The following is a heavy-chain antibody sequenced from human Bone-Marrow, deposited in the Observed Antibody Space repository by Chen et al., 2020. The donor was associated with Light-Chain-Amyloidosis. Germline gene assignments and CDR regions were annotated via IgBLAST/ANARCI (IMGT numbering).Heavy chain of an antibody. CDR2: ISYDGSDK. D-gene: IGHD2-2*01. V-gene: IGHV3-30*03. CDR3: ARRGDCTTTTCYQFDY. J-gene: IGHJ4*02. Sequence: QVQLVESGGGVVQSGRSLRLSCAASGLTFSTYGMHWVRQAPGKGLEWVALISYDGSDKYYADSVKGRFTLSRDNSKNTLYLQMNSLRTEDTAVYYCARRGDCTTTTCYQFDYWGQGTLVTVSS. CDR1: GLTFSTYG.